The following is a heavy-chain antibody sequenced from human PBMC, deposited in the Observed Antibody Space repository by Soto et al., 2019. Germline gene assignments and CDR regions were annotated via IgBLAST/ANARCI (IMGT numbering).Heavy chain of an antibody. Sequence: SETLSLTCAVYGGSFSGYYWSWIRQPPGKGLEWIGDIYYSGSTNYNPSLKSRVTISVDTSKNQFSLKLSSVTAADTAVYYCAKYCGGDCYSSTEYYYYYYGMDVWGQGTTVTVSS. J-gene: IGHJ6*02. CDR2: IYYSGST. CDR3: AKYCGGDCYSSTEYYYYYYGMDV. CDR1: GGSFSGYY. V-gene: IGHV4-34*01. D-gene: IGHD2-21*02.